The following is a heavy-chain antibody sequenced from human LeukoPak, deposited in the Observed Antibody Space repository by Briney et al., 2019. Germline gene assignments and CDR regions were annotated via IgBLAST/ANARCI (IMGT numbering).Heavy chain of an antibody. CDR2: IYHSGST. J-gene: IGHJ4*02. V-gene: IGHV4-38-2*02. D-gene: IGHD1-1*01. Sequence: PSETLSLTCTVSGYSISSGYYWGWIRQPPGKGLEWIGSIYHSGSTYYNPSLKSRVTISVDTSKNQFSLKLSSVTAADTAVYYCARGPTTPGYFDYWGQGTLVTVSS. CDR3: ARGPTTPGYFDY. CDR1: GYSISSGYY.